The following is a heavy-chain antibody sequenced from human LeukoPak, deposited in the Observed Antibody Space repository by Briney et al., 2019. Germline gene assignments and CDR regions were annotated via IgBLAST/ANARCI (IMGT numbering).Heavy chain of an antibody. Sequence: SLRLPRAASRFTSSSFATSWVLQARGKGRDFGSAIRGSGGSTSYADSEKGRFTISRDNSKHTLYLQMNSLRAEDTAVYYCAKDGQITMVRGVIITPYYFDYWGQGTLVTVSS. CDR1: RFTSSSFA. CDR3: AKDGQITMVRGVIITPYYFDY. J-gene: IGHJ4*02. D-gene: IGHD3-10*01. V-gene: IGHV3-23*01. CDR2: IRGSGGST.